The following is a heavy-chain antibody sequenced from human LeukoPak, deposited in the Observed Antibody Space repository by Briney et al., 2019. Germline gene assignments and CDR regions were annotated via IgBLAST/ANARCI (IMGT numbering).Heavy chain of an antibody. Sequence: SGGSLRLSCAASGFTFSSYEMNWVRQAPGKGLEWVSSISSTGGTTYYADSVKGRFTISRDNSKNTLYLQMNSLRAEDTAIYYCAKNGDRGAYCTGGTCYPYFYYYMDVWGKGTTVTI. CDR1: GFTFSSYE. CDR2: ISSTGGTT. J-gene: IGHJ6*03. V-gene: IGHV3-23*01. D-gene: IGHD2-15*01. CDR3: AKNGDRGAYCTGGTCYPYFYYYMDV.